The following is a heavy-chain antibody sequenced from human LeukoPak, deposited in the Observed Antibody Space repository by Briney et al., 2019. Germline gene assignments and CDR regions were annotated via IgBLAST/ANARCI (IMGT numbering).Heavy chain of an antibody. D-gene: IGHD5-18*01. CDR2: IYYSGST. V-gene: IGHV4-59*01. CDR1: GGSISSYY. CDR3: ARDRVDTAMVNYYYGMDV. Sequence: SETLSLTCTVPGGSISSYYWSWIRQPPGKGLEWIGYIYYSGSTNYNPSLKSRVTISVDTSKNQFSLKLSSVTAADTAVYYCARDRVDTAMVNYYYGMDVWGQGTTVTVSS. J-gene: IGHJ6*02.